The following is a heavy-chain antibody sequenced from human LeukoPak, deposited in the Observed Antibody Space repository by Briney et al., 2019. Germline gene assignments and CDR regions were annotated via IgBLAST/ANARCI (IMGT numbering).Heavy chain of an antibody. Sequence: GGSLRLSCAASGFTFSNYAMSWVRQAPGKGLEWVSAISGSGGSTYYADSVKGRFTISRDNSKNTLYLQMNSLRAEDTAVYYCAKDLGYCSSTSCYAAFDIWGQGTMVTVSS. CDR3: AKDLGYCSSTSCYAAFDI. V-gene: IGHV3-23*01. CDR2: ISGSGGST. D-gene: IGHD2-2*01. CDR1: GFTFSNYA. J-gene: IGHJ3*02.